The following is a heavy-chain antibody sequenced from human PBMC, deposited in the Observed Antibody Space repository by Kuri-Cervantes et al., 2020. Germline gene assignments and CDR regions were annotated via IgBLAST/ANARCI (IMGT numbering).Heavy chain of an antibody. D-gene: IGHD6-13*01. V-gene: IGHV3-48*02. CDR3: ARAPRGSSWPSFDY. CDR1: GFTFSSYS. J-gene: IGHJ4*02. Sequence: GESLKISCAASGFTFSSYSMNWVRQAPGKGLEWVSYISSSSSTIYYADSVKGRFTISRDNAKNSLYLQMNSPTDEDTAVYYCARAPRGSSWPSFDYWGQGTLVTVSS. CDR2: ISSSSSTI.